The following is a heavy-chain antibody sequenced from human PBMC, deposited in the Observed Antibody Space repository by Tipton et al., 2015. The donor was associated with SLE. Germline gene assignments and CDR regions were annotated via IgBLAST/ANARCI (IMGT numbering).Heavy chain of an antibody. CDR1: GASISGSYYY. V-gene: IGHV4-39*02. J-gene: IGHJ3*01. D-gene: IGHD2-8*01. CDR3: AKDTNAYYSDALDV. Sequence: TLSLTCTVSGASISGSYYYWAWIRQPPGKGLEWIASIFFTGSTYYNPSLESRVAIFVDTSKNQFSLDLFSVTAADTAVFCCAKDTNAYYSDALDVWGQGTMVIVSS. CDR2: IFFTGST.